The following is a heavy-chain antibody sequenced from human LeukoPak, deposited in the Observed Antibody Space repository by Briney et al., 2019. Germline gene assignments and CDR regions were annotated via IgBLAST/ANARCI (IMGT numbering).Heavy chain of an antibody. Sequence: GGSLRLSCAASGFTFSSYSMNWVRQAPGKGLEWVSAISGSDGSTYYADSVKGRFTISRDNSKNTLYLQMNTLRAEDTAVYYCATVGDYGDYSVFGHWGQGTLVTVSS. D-gene: IGHD4-17*01. CDR1: GFTFSSYS. CDR2: ISGSDGST. V-gene: IGHV3-23*01. CDR3: ATVGDYGDYSVFGH. J-gene: IGHJ5*02.